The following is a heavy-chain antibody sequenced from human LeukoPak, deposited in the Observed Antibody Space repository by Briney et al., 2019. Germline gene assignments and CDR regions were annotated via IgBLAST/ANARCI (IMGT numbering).Heavy chain of an antibody. CDR2: ISGSGGST. CDR1: GFTFTHYA. Sequence: GGSPRLSCAASGFTFTHYAMSWVRQAPGKGLEWVSTISGSGGSTYYADSVKGRFTISRDNSKNTLYLQMNSLRAEDTAVYYCAKDYGDYVGAFDIWGQGTMVTVSS. D-gene: IGHD4-17*01. J-gene: IGHJ3*02. CDR3: AKDYGDYVGAFDI. V-gene: IGHV3-23*01.